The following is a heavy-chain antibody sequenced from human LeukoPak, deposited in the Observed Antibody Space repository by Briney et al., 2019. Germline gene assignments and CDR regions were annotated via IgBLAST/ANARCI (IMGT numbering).Heavy chain of an antibody. D-gene: IGHD3-10*01. V-gene: IGHV1-2*02. J-gene: IGHJ4*02. Sequence: ASVKVSCKASGYLFTGYYIHWVRQAPGQGLEWMGSIKSNDGGTTFAQSFQGRVTMTRDTSISTAFMELNSLRFDDTAVYYCVRDITMLRGFPYWGQGTLVTVSS. CDR1: GYLFTGYY. CDR2: IKSNDGGT. CDR3: VRDITMLRGFPY.